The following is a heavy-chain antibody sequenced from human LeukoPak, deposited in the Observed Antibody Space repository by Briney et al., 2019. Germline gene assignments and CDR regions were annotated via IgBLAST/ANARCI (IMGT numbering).Heavy chain of an antibody. V-gene: IGHV3-21*01. CDR2: ISGSDNYI. D-gene: IGHD4-23*01. CDR3: ARAHNFYGGNSKGAFDI. CDR1: GFTFSYYS. Sequence: GGSLRLSCAASGFTFSYYSMSWVRQAPGKGLEWVSCISGSDNYIYYVDSVKGRFTISRDNAKNSLFLQMNSLRAEDTAVYYCARAHNFYGGNSKGAFDIWGQGTMVIVPS. J-gene: IGHJ3*02.